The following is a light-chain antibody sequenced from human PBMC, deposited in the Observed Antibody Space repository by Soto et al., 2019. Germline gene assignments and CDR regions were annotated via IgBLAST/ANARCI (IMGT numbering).Light chain of an antibody. J-gene: IGLJ1*01. Sequence: QSVLTQPASVSGSPGQSITIPCTGTNSDVGGYNYVSWYQHHPGKAPKLMIYEVFNRPSGVSSRFSGSKSGSTAFLTISGLQAEDEADYYCSSYTTTNTLYVFGTGTKLTVL. CDR1: NSDVGGYNY. CDR3: SSYTTTNTLYV. CDR2: EVF. V-gene: IGLV2-14*01.